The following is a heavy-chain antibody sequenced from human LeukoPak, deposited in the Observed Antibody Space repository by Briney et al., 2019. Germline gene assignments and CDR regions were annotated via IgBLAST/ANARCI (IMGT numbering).Heavy chain of an antibody. CDR2: IKQDGSEK. V-gene: IGHV3-7*01. D-gene: IGHD5-18*01. CDR1: GFTFSSYW. CDR3: ARASGYSYGSDAFDI. Sequence: GESLRLSCAASGFTFSSYWMSWVRQAPGKGLEWVANIKQDGSEKYYVDSVKGRFTISRDNAKNSLYLQMNSLRAEDTAVYYRARASGYSYGSDAFDIWGQGTMVTVSS. J-gene: IGHJ3*02.